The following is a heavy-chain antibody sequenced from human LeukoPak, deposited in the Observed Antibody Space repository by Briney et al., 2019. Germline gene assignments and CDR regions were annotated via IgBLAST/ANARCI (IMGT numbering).Heavy chain of an antibody. V-gene: IGHV3-23*01. Sequence: GGSLRLSCAASGFTFRNDGMSWVRQAPGKGLEWVSVVSDSGTSAYYAYSVKGRFTISRDNTKNMLHLLRNSMATEETALYYCAPDLRGAAWSLDYWGQGTMVTVSS. J-gene: IGHJ4*02. CDR1: GFTFRNDG. CDR2: VSDSGTSA. D-gene: IGHD2-15*01. CDR3: APDLRGAAWSLDY.